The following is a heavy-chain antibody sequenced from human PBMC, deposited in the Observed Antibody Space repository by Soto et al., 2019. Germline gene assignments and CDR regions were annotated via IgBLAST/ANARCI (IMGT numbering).Heavy chain of an antibody. V-gene: IGHV1-18*04. Sequence: QVQLVQSGGEVKKPGASVKVSCRASGFTFSDYGMSWVRQAPGQGLEWMGWISAYNGNTNYAQKLQDRVAMTTDTSTSTAYMELRSLRSDDTAVYYCARDRSTHDYWGQGTLVTVSS. CDR3: ARDRSTHDY. CDR1: GFTFSDYG. J-gene: IGHJ4*02. CDR2: ISAYNGNT. D-gene: IGHD1-1*01.